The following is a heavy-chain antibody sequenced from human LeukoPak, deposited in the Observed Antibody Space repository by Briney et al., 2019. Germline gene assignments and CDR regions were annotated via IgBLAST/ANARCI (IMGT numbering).Heavy chain of an antibody. CDR3: ARDRYDFWSGYPPDYYYYGMDV. CDR1: GFTVSSNY. D-gene: IGHD3-3*01. V-gene: IGHV3-53*01. Sequence: GGSLRLSCAASGFTVSSNYMNWVRQAPGKGLEWVSVIYSGGSTYYADSVKGRFTISRDNSKNTLYLQMNSLRAEDTAVYYCARDRYDFWSGYPPDYYYYGMDVWGQGTTVTVSS. J-gene: IGHJ6*02. CDR2: IYSGGST.